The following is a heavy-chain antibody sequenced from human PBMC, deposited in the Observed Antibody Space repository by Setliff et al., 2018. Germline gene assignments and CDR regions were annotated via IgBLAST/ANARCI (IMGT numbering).Heavy chain of an antibody. CDR2: IRFDGSNK. V-gene: IGHV3-30*02. CDR3: VRDLHWGFYD. Sequence: PGGSLRLSCAASGLIFNTYGMHWVRQAPGKGLEWVAFIRFDGSNKSYADSVKGRFTISRDNSKNTLYLQMNSLRPEDTAVYYCVRDLHWGFYDWGLGTLVTGSS. CDR1: GLIFNTYG. J-gene: IGHJ4*02. D-gene: IGHD7-27*01.